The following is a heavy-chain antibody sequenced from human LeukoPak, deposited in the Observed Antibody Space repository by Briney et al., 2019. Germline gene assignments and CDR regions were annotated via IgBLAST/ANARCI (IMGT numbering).Heavy chain of an antibody. CDR2: ISAYNGNT. CDR1: GGTFSSYA. V-gene: IGHV1-18*01. J-gene: IGHJ3*02. Sequence: ASVKVSCKASGGTFSSYAISWVRQAPGQGLEWMGWISAYNGNTNYAQKLQGRVTMTTDTSTSTAYMELRSLRSDDTAVYYCARVYCRDGYNCAFDIWGQGTMVTVSS. CDR3: ARVYCRDGYNCAFDI. D-gene: IGHD5-24*01.